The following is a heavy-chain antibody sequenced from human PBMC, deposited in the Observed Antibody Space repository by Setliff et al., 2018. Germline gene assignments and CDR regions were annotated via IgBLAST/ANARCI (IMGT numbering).Heavy chain of an antibody. J-gene: IGHJ6*02. CDR2: ISSSSSYI. D-gene: IGHD2-2*01. Sequence: PGGSLRLSCTASGFTFSSYSMNWVRQAPGKGLEWVSSISSSSSYIYYADSVKGRFTISRDNAKNSLYLQMNSLRAEDTAVYYCARGQEEVRVPAATGGAYYYYYGMDVWGQGTTVTVSS. V-gene: IGHV3-21*01. CDR1: GFTFSSYS. CDR3: ARGQEEVRVPAATGGAYYYYYGMDV.